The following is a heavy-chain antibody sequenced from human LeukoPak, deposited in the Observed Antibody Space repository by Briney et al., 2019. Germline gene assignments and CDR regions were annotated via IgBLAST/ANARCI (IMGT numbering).Heavy chain of an antibody. CDR2: IYYIGST. V-gene: IGHV4-59*01. D-gene: IGHD2-15*01. Sequence: PSETLSLTCTLSGGSISSYYWSWIRQPPGKGLEWIGYIYYIGSTNYNPSLKIQVTISVDTSKNQFSLKLSSVTAADTAVYYCARSGYCSGGTCFFYFVYWGQGTLVTVSS. J-gene: IGHJ4*02. CDR3: ARSGYCSGGTCFFYFVY. CDR1: GGSISSYY.